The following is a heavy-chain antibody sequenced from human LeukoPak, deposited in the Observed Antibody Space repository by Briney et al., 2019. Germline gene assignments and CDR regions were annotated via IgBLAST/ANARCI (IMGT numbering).Heavy chain of an antibody. Sequence: GGSLRLSCAASGFTVSGTHMSWVRQAPGKGLEWVSAMYTGGTTYYADSVKGRFTISRDNSRNTLFLHMSSLRADDTAVYYCAKDEATSGGGLASWAQGTLVTVPS. CDR1: GFTVSGTH. D-gene: IGHD3-16*01. CDR2: MYTGGTT. CDR3: AKDEATSGGGLAS. J-gene: IGHJ4*02. V-gene: IGHV3-53*01.